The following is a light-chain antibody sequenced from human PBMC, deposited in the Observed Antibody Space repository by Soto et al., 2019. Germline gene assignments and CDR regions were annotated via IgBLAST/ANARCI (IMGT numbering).Light chain of an antibody. CDR1: SSNLGAGYD. CDR3: QAYDYSLTASV. V-gene: IGLV1-40*01. J-gene: IGLJ3*02. CDR2: GNR. Sequence: QSVLTQPPSVSGAPGQRVTISFTGNSSNLGAGYDVHWYQQLPGAAPKLVIFGNRNRPSGVPERFSGSKSGTSASLAITGLQTEDEADYYCQAYDYSLTASVFRGGTKLTVL.